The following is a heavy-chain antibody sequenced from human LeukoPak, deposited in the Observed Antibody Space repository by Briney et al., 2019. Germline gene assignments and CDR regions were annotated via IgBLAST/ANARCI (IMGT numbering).Heavy chain of an antibody. J-gene: IGHJ4*02. Sequence: PGGSLRLSCAASGFTFSSYAMSWVRQAPGKGLEWVSAISGSGGSTYYADSVKGRFTISRDNSKNTLYLQMNSLRAEDTAVYYCAKCPLQQLVPYYFDYWGQGTLVTVSS. D-gene: IGHD6-13*01. V-gene: IGHV3-23*01. CDR1: GFTFSSYA. CDR2: ISGSGGST. CDR3: AKCPLQQLVPYYFDY.